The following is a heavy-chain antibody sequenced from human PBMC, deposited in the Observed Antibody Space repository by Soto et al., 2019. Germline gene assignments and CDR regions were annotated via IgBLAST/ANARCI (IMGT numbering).Heavy chain of an antibody. CDR1: SGSITSGGYY. V-gene: IGHV4-31*03. CDR3: ARDPVRDPYGYFAY. Sequence: QVQLQESGPGLVKPSQTLSLTCTVSSGSITSGGYYWSWIRQLPGKGLEYIGYIYHSGSTYYNPSLKRRLTISVDTSKNQFSLKLTSVTAADTAVYHCARDPVRDPYGYFAYWGQGTPVTVSS. J-gene: IGHJ4*02. CDR2: IYHSGST. D-gene: IGHD3-10*01.